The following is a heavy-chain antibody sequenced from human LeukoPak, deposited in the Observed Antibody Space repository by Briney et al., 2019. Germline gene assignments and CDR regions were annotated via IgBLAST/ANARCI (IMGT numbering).Heavy chain of an antibody. CDR3: ARDLGGYYYGSGSYYSHYYYYMDV. V-gene: IGHV4-59*01. J-gene: IGHJ6*03. CDR2: IYYSGST. Sequence: SETLSLTCTVSGGSISSYYWSWIRQPPGKGLEWIGYIYYSGSTNYNPSLESRVTISVDTSKNQFSLKLSSVTAADTAVYYCARDLGGYYYGSGSYYSHYYYYMDVWGKGTTVTISS. CDR1: GGSISSYY. D-gene: IGHD3-10*01.